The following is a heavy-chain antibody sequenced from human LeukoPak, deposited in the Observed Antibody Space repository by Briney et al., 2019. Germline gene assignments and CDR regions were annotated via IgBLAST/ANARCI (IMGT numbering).Heavy chain of an antibody. J-gene: IGHJ4*02. CDR2: IYWDDDK. V-gene: IGHV2-5*02. CDR3: AHSFRLGRPPYFDY. Sequence: ASGPTLVNPTQTLTLTCTFSGFSLSTSGVGVGWIRQPPGKALEWLALIYWDDDKRYSPSLTNRLTITKDTSKNQVVLTMTNMDPVDTATYYCAHSFRLGRPPYFDYWGQGTLVTVSS. CDR1: GFSLSTSGVG. D-gene: IGHD3-10*01.